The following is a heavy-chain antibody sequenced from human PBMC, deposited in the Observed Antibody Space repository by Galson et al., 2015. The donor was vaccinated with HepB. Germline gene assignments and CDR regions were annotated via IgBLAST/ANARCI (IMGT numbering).Heavy chain of an antibody. Sequence: SLRLSCAASGFTFSSYWMSWVRQAPGKGLEWVANIKQDGSEKYYVDSVKGRFTISRDNAKNSLYLQMNSLRAEDTAVYYCARVLALGSSWYANLHFDYWGQGTLVTVSS. V-gene: IGHV3-7*03. CDR3: ARVLALGSSWYANLHFDY. CDR2: IKQDGSEK. CDR1: GFTFSSYW. D-gene: IGHD6-13*01. J-gene: IGHJ4*02.